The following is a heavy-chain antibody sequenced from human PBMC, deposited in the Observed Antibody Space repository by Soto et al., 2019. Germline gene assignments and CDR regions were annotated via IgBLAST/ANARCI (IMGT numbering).Heavy chain of an antibody. CDR3: AIVVTMVRGEHMDV. Sequence: QVQLVQSGAEVKKPGSSVKVSCKASGGTFSSYTISWERQAPGPGIEWMGRIIPVLGIANYAQKFQGRVTVTAEKSTSTSYRELGSLRSDDTAVYYFAIVVTMVRGEHMDVWGRGTTVMVSS. CDR2: IIPVLGIA. CDR1: GGTFSSYT. J-gene: IGHJ6*02. V-gene: IGHV1-69*02. D-gene: IGHD3-10*01.